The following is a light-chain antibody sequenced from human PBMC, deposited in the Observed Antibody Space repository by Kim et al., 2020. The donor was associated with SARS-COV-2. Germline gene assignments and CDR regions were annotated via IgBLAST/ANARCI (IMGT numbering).Light chain of an antibody. CDR3: QYFGGSSYT. CDR2: DSS. V-gene: IGKV3-20*01. CDR1: QSIDSSF. J-gene: IGKJ2*01. Sequence: VLTQSPDPLSLSPGDRATLSCRASQSIDSSFLAWYQQKPGQAPTLLIYDSSTTATGIPDRFTGSGSETDFTLTISRLEPEDFALYFCQYFGGSSYTFGQGTKLEI.